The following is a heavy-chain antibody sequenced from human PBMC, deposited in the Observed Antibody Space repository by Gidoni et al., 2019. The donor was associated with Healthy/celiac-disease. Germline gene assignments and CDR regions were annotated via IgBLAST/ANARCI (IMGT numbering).Heavy chain of an antibody. CDR3: ARLFVVGYCGGDCYVDY. J-gene: IGHJ4*02. D-gene: IGHD2-21*02. Sequence: QVQLVQSGAEVKKPGSSVKVSCKASGGTFSSYAISWVRQAPGQGLEWMGGIIPIFGTANYAQKFQGRVTITADESTSTAYMELSSLRSEDTAVYYCARLFVVGYCGGDCYVDYWGQGTLVTVSS. V-gene: IGHV1-69*01. CDR2: IIPIFGTA. CDR1: GGTFSSYA.